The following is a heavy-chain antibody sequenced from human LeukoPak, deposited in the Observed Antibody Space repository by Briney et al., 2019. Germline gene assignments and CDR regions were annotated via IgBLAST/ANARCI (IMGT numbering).Heavy chain of an antibody. Sequence: GGSVRLSCAASGFTFSSYAMSWVRQAPGKGLEWVSAISGSGGSTYYADSVKGRFTISRDNSKNTLYLQMNSLRAEDTAVYYCAKDHYYDSSGYYPEAFDIWGQGTMVTVSS. V-gene: IGHV3-23*01. J-gene: IGHJ3*02. CDR1: GFTFSSYA. CDR3: AKDHYYDSSGYYPEAFDI. CDR2: ISGSGGST. D-gene: IGHD3-22*01.